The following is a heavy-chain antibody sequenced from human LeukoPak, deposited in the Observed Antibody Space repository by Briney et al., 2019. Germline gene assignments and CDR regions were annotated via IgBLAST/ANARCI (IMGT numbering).Heavy chain of an antibody. D-gene: IGHD6-13*01. Sequence: PSQTLSLTCTVSGGSISSGNYYWSWIRQHPGRGLEWIGHIYHSGSSYYNPSLKSRVTISVDTSKNQFSLKLNSVIAADTAVYYCARVGSIPAANAFDIWGQGTMVTVSS. CDR2: IYHSGSS. V-gene: IGHV4-31*03. CDR3: ARVGSIPAANAFDI. J-gene: IGHJ3*02. CDR1: GGSISSGNYY.